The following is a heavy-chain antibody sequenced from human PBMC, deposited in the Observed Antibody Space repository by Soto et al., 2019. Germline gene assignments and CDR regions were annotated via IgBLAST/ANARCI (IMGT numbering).Heavy chain of an antibody. CDR3: ARFGAAAAHDDN. V-gene: IGHV4-34*10. D-gene: IGHD6-13*01. Sequence: SETLSLTCAVYGGSFSDYSWTWIRQPPGKGLEWIGEINHSGSTTYNPSLAPRLNISFDMSKSQVYLQLTSVTAADTAVYYCARFGAAAAHDDNWGRGVLVTVSS. J-gene: IGHJ4*01. CDR2: INHSGST. CDR1: GGSFSDYS.